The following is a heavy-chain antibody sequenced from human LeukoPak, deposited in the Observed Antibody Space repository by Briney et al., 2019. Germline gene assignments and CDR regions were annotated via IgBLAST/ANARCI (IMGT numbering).Heavy chain of an antibody. CDR2: ISGSGGST. J-gene: IGHJ4*02. CDR1: GFTFSSYA. CDR3: AKGPRSYDYDFWSGYYTGSGNYFDY. V-gene: IGHV3-23*01. Sequence: PGGSLRLSCAASGFTFSSYAMSWVRQAPGKGLEWVSAISGSGGSTYYADSVKGRSTISRDNSKNTLYLQMNSLRAEDTAVYYCAKGPRSYDYDFWSGYYTGSGNYFDYWGQGTLVTVSS. D-gene: IGHD3-3*01.